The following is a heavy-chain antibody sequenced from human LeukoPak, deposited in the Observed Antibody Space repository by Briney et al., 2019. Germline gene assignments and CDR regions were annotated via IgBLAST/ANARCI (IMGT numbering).Heavy chain of an antibody. CDR1: GGSVSSNNYY. D-gene: IGHD3-16*01. J-gene: IGHJ3*02. CDR3: ARDWGTSDDAFDT. Sequence: SETLSLTCTVSGGSVSSNNYYWSWIRQPPGTGLEWIGYIYYSGSTNYNPSLKSRVTISVDTSKNQFSLKLSSVTAADTAVYYCARDWGTSDDAFDTWGRGTMVTVSS. V-gene: IGHV4-61*01. CDR2: IYYSGST.